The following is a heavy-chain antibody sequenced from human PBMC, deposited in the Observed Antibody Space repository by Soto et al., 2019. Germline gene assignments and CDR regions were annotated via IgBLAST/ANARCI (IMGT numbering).Heavy chain of an antibody. V-gene: IGHV3-23*01. CDR1: GFTVTSNG. J-gene: IGHJ4*02. D-gene: IGHD4-4*01. CDR3: AKDRQYPRDYCHY. CDR2: ISPNGQGI. Sequence: EVKLLESGGGLVQPGGSLRLSCGVSGFTVTSNGVSWVRQAPGKGLEWVSAISPNGQGICYADSVKGRFTISRDISRKTVFLQMDSLRAEDTAVYYCAKDRQYPRDYCHYGGQGTLVTVAS.